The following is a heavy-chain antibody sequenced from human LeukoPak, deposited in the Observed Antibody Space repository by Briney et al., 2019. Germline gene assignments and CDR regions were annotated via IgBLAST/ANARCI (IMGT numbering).Heavy chain of an antibody. D-gene: IGHD1-14*01. CDR1: GFIFNNHW. CDR2: IDGDESGT. CDR3: ARGGDYSGTAFDI. V-gene: IGHV3-74*01. Sequence: GGSLRLSCAASGFIFNNHWMHWVRQTPGEGLVWVARIDGDESGTIYVDSVKGRFTISRDTAKNTLYLQMSRLGAEDTAVYFCARGGDYSGTAFDIWGQGTMVTVSS. J-gene: IGHJ3*02.